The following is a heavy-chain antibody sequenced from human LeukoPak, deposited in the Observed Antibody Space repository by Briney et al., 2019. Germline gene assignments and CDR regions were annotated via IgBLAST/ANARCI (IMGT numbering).Heavy chain of an antibody. V-gene: IGHV4-4*07. D-gene: IGHD2-21*02. CDR3: ARDRAGGVVVTANAFDI. J-gene: IGHJ3*02. CDR2: IYTSGST. Sequence: SETLSLTCTVSGGSISSYYWSWIRQPAGKGLEWIGRIYTSGSTNYNPSLKSRVTMSVDTSKSQFSLKLSSVTAADTAVYYCARDRAGGVVVTANAFDIWGQGTMVTVSS. CDR1: GGSISSYY.